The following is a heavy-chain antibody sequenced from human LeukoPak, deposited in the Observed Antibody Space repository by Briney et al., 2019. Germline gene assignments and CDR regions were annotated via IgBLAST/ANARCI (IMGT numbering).Heavy chain of an antibody. CDR1: GFTFSSCA. CDR3: AKDRVRYCSGGSDY. Sequence: GGSLRLSCAASGFTFSSCAMSWVRQAPGKGLEWVSAVSGNGRDTFYADSVKGRFTMSRDNSKNTLYLQMNSLRAEDTAVYYCAKDRVRYCSGGSDYWGQGTLVTVSS. J-gene: IGHJ4*02. V-gene: IGHV3-23*01. D-gene: IGHD2-15*01. CDR2: VSGNGRDT.